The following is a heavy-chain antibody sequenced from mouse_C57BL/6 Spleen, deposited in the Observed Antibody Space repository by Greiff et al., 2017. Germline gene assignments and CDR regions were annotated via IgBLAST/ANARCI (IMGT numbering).Heavy chain of an antibody. CDR2: IDPSDSYT. CDR1: GYTFTSYW. Sequence: QVQLQQPGAELVMPGASVKLSCKASGYTFTSYWMHWVKQRPGQGLEWIGEIDPSDSYTNYKQKFKGKSTLTVEQSSSTAYMQLSSLSSEDSAVYYSARRPHYDYYAMDCWGLGTSVTVSS. D-gene: IGHD1-1*02. CDR3: ARRPHYDYYAMDC. J-gene: IGHJ4*01. V-gene: IGHV1-69*01.